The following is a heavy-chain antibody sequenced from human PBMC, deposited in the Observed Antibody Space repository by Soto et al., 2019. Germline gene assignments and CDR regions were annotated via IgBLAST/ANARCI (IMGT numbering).Heavy chain of an antibody. CDR3: ARDEWLAVQH. D-gene: IGHD6-19*01. V-gene: IGHV3-53*01. J-gene: IGHJ1*01. Sequence: GGSLRLSCAASGFSVSNNYMSWVRQAPGKGLEWVSIIYSAGTTYYADSVKGRFTISRDNSKNMLYLQMNSLRVEDTAVYYCARDEWLAVQHWGHGTTVTFSS. CDR1: GFSVSNNY. CDR2: IYSAGTT.